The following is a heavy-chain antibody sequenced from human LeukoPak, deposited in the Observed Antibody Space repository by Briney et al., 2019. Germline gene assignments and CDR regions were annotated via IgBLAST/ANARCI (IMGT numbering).Heavy chain of an antibody. J-gene: IGHJ6*02. CDR2: ISSSSSYI. CDR3: ARSYDFWSGLTSYYYYGMDV. V-gene: IGHV3-21*01. CDR1: GFTFSNFQ. D-gene: IGHD3-3*01. Sequence: GGSLRLSCAASGFTFSNFQMHWVRQAPGKGLEWVSSISSSSSYIYYADSVKGRFTISRDNAKNSLYLQMNSLRAEDTAVYYCARSYDFWSGLTSYYYYGMDVWGQGTTVTVSS.